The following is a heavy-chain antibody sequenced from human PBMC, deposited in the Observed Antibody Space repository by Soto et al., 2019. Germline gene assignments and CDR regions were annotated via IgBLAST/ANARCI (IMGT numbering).Heavy chain of an antibody. V-gene: IGHV6-1*01. CDR2: TYYRSKWYN. CDR1: GDSVSSNSAA. J-gene: IGHJ6*02. Sequence: PSQTLSLTCAISGDSVSSNSAAWNWIRQSPLRGLEWLGRTYYRSKWYNDYAVSVKSRITINPDTSKNQFSLQLNSVTPEDTAVYYCAREVSGYSSGWGYYYYYYGMDVSGQGTTVTVSS. CDR3: AREVSGYSSGWGYYYYYYGMDV. D-gene: IGHD6-19*01.